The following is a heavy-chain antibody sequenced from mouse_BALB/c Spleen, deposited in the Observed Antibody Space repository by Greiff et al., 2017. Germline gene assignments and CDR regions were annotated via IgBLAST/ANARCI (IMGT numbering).Heavy chain of an antibody. V-gene: IGHV14-3*02. CDR1: GFNIKDTY. CDR3: ARFLANWDTFDY. Sequence: EVQVVESGAELVKPGASVKLSCTASGFNIKDTYMHWVKQRPEQGLEWIGRIDPANGNTKYDPKFQGKATITADTSSNTAYLQLSSLTSEDTAVYYCARFLANWDTFDYWGQGTTLTVSS. CDR2: IDPANGNT. J-gene: IGHJ2*01. D-gene: IGHD4-1*01.